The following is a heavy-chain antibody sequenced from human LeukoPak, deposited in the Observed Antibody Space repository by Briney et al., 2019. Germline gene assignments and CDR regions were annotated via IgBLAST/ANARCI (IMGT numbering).Heavy chain of an antibody. CDR3: AKDGGGSLEWLPPMDV. V-gene: IGHV3-23*01. D-gene: IGHD3-3*01. CDR2: ITGSGAST. Sequence: GGSLRLSCAASGFTFSSHAMGWVRQAPGKGLEWVSSITGSGASTYYGDSVKSRFNISRDNFKNTLYLQMNRLRAEDTAVYYCAKDGGGSLEWLPPMDVWGQGTTVTVSS. CDR1: GFTFSSHA. J-gene: IGHJ6*02.